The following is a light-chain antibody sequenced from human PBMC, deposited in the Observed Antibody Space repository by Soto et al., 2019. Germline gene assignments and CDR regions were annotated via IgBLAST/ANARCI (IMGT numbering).Light chain of an antibody. CDR3: QKYNSAPLT. Sequence: DIHMTQSPSSLSASVGDRVTITCRPSQGISNYSAWYQQKPGKVPKLLIYAASTLQSGVPSRFSGSGSGTDFTLTISSLQPEDVATYYCQKYNSAPLTFGGGTKVDIK. CDR1: QGISNY. CDR2: AAS. V-gene: IGKV1-27*01. J-gene: IGKJ4*01.